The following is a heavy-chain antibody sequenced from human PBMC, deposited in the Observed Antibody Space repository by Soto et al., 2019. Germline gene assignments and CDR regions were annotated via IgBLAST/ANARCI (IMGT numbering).Heavy chain of an antibody. D-gene: IGHD6-6*01. CDR2: INSDGSST. J-gene: IGHJ6*02. CDR3: TRWEQLVLYGMGV. Sequence: PGGSLRLSCGASGFTFSSYWMHWVRQAPGKGLVWVSRINSDGSSTSYADSVKGRYTISRDNAKNTLYLQMNSLRAEDTAVYYFTRWEQLVLYGMGVWGQGTTFTAPS. V-gene: IGHV3-74*01. CDR1: GFTFSSYW.